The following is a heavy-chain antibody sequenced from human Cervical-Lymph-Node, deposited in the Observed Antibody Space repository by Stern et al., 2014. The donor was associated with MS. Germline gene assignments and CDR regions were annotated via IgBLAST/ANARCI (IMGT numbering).Heavy chain of an antibody. D-gene: IGHD6-19*01. CDR1: GYTFTSYY. V-gene: IGHV1-46*01. J-gene: IGHJ6*02. CDR2: IIPSGGST. Sequence: VQLVESGAEVKKPGASVKVSCKASGYTFTSYYMSWVRQAPGQGLEWMGRIIPSGGSTSYAQKFQGRVTMTRDTSTSTVYMELRSLRSEDTAVYYCAREVAGHRLGMMDVWGQGTTVTVSS. CDR3: AREVAGHRLGMMDV.